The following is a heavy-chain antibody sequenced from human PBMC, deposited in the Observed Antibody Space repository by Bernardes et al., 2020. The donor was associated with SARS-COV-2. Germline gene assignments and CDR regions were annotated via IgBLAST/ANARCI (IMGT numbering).Heavy chain of an antibody. V-gene: IGHV1-8*01. D-gene: IGHD2-2*01. CDR3: ARVVPAAMRFRYYYYGMDV. CDR2: MNPNSGNT. J-gene: IGHJ6*04. Sequence: ASVKVSCKASGYTFTSYDINWVRQATGQGLEWMGWMNPNSGNTGYAQKFQGRVTMTRNTSISTAYMELSSLRSEDTAVYYCARVVPAAMRFRYYYYGMDVWSRGTAVTISS. CDR1: GYTFTSYD.